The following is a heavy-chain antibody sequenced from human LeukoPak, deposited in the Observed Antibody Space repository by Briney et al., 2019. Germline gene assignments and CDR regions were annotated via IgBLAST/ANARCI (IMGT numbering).Heavy chain of an antibody. CDR2: ISSSSTYI. D-gene: IGHD6-6*01. CDR3: ARDPWGSSSY. V-gene: IGHV3-21*01. Sequence: GGSLRLSRAASGFTFSGYSMNWVRQAPGKGLEWVSSISSSSTYIYYADSVKGRFTISRDNAKNSLYLQMNSLRAEDTAVYYCARDPWGSSSYWGQGILVTVSS. J-gene: IGHJ4*02. CDR1: GFTFSGYS.